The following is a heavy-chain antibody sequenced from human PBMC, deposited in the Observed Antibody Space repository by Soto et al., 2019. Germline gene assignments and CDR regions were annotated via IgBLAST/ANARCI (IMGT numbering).Heavy chain of an antibody. D-gene: IGHD1-1*01. CDR1: GFILSDYG. CDR3: VRWNGFGDH. V-gene: IGHV3-23*01. CDR2: FSGGGGGT. Sequence: EVQLLESGGGLVQPGGSLRLSCAVSGFILSDYGVTWVRQAPGKGLEWVSGFSGGGGGTFYADSVKGRFTISRDDSKNTAYLQMNSLGVEDTAVYYCVRWNGFGDHWGQGTLVTVSS. J-gene: IGHJ4*02.